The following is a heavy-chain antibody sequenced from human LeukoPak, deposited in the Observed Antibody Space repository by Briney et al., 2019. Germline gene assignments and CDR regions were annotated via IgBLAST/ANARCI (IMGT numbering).Heavy chain of an antibody. Sequence: ASVKVSCKASGGTFSSYAISWVRQAPGQGLEWMGGIIPIFGTANYAQKFQGRVTITADESASTAYMELSSLRSEDTAVYYCARELEVATINNWFDPWGQGTLVTVSS. D-gene: IGHD5-24*01. CDR3: ARELEVATINNWFDP. V-gene: IGHV1-69*13. J-gene: IGHJ5*02. CDR1: GGTFSSYA. CDR2: IIPIFGTA.